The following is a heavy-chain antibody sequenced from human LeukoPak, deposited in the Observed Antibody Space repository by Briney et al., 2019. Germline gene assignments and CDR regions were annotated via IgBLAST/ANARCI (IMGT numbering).Heavy chain of an antibody. Sequence: PGGSLRLSCAVSVFTFRSYQMNWAPEAPGKGREWVSYISTSGTTMYYADSAKGRFTISRHNAKNSPYLQINSLRAEDTAVYYCVADGFDYWGQGTLVTVSS. CDR3: VADGFDY. J-gene: IGHJ4*02. D-gene: IGHD4-17*01. V-gene: IGHV3-48*03. CDR1: VFTFRSYQ. CDR2: ISTSGTTM.